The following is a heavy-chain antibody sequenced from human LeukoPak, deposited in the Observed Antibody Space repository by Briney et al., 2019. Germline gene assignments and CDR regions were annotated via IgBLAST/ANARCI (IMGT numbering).Heavy chain of an antibody. CDR1: GGSISSYY. V-gene: IGHV4-59*01. CDR3: VRLQPNTGEWAFDI. Sequence: SETLSLICTVSGGSISSYYWSWIRQPPGEGLEWIGYISNSGSTNYNPSLKSRVTISVDTSKNQLSLKLSYVTAADTAVYHCVRLQPNTGEWAFDIWGQGTMVSVSS. CDR2: ISNSGST. J-gene: IGHJ3*02. D-gene: IGHD1-1*01.